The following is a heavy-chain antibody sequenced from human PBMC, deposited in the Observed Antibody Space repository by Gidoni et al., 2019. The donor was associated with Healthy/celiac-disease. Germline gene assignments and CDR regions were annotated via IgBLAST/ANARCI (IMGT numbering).Heavy chain of an antibody. CDR1: GSTFSSYS. CDR2: ISSSSSYI. V-gene: IGHV3-21*01. D-gene: IGHD3-16*01. CDR3: ARDQLLRFEGYYGMDV. J-gene: IGHJ6*02. Sequence: EVQLVESGGGLFKPGGSLRLSCAASGSTFSSYSMNWVRQAPGKGLEWVSSISSSSSYIYYADSVKGRFTISRDNAKNSLYLQMNSLRAEDTAVYYCARDQLLRFEGYYGMDVWGQGTTVTVSS.